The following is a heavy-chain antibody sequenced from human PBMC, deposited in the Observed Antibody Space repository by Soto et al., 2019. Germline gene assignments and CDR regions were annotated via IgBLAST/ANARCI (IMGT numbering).Heavy chain of an antibody. V-gene: IGHV3-23*01. CDR1: GFTVSSYA. Sequence: PGGALGLSCAASGFTVSSYAMSGVRQAQRKGLEWVSAISGSGGSTYYADSVKGRFTISRDNSKNTLYLQMNSLRAEDTAVYYCAKSYGDYAPRGLSAWYFDLWGRGTLVTVSS. CDR3: AKSYGDYAPRGLSAWYFDL. D-gene: IGHD4-17*01. CDR2: ISGSGGST. J-gene: IGHJ2*01.